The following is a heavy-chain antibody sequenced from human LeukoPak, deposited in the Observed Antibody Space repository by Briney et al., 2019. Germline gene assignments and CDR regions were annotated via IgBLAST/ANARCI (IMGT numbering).Heavy chain of an antibody. Sequence: PGGSLRLSCAASGFTFSNYAIHWVRQAPGKGLECVSAISSIEGRIYYANSVKGRFTISRDNSKNMVFLQMGSLRAEDTAVYYCAKGDAAIGTFDYWGQGTLVTVSS. J-gene: IGHJ4*02. V-gene: IGHV3-64*01. CDR3: AKGDAAIGTFDY. CDR2: ISSIEGRI. CDR1: GFTFSNYA. D-gene: IGHD5-18*01.